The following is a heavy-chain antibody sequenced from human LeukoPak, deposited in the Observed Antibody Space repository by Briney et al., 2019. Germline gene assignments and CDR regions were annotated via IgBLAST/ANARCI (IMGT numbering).Heavy chain of an antibody. J-gene: IGHJ5*02. V-gene: IGHV3-30*02. CDR2: IRFDGNEK. CDR1: GFTFSYYG. Sequence: GGSLRLPCAASGFTFSYYGFHWVRQAPGKGLEWVAFIRFDGNEKYYADSVKGRFTISKDTSRNTLYLQMNSLRAEDTAVYYCAKDLMRDRWFGESWGQGTLVTVSS. CDR3: AKDLMRDRWFGES. D-gene: IGHD3-10*01.